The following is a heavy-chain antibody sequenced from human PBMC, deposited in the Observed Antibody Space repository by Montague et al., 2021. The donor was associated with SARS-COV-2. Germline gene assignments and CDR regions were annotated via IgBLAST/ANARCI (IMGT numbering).Heavy chain of an antibody. Sequence: TLFLTCSVSGGSIRSGGYSWSWIRQPPGKGLEWIGYFYHSGSIYYNPSLKSRVTISVDRSKNHFSLKLTSVTAADTAVYYCARGWGGTYSDDAFDIWGQGTMVTVSS. D-gene: IGHD1-26*01. V-gene: IGHV4-30-2*01. CDR1: GGSIRSGGYS. J-gene: IGHJ3*02. CDR2: FYHSGSI. CDR3: ARGWGGTYSDDAFDI.